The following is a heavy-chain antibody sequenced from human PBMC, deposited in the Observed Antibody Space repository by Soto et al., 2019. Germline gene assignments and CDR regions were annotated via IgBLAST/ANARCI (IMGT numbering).Heavy chain of an antibody. Sequence: QVQLVESGGGVVQPGRSLRLSCAASGFTFSSYGMHWVRQAPGKGLEWVAVIWYDGSNKYFADSVKGRFTISRDNSKNTLYRQMNSLRAEDTAVYYCARDAFSGSYSLYYGMDVWGQGTTVTVSS. CDR3: ARDAFSGSYSLYYGMDV. CDR1: GFTFSSYG. V-gene: IGHV3-33*01. D-gene: IGHD1-26*01. CDR2: IWYDGSNK. J-gene: IGHJ6*02.